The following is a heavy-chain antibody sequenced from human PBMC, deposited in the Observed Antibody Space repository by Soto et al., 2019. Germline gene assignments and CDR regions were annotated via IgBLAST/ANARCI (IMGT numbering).Heavy chain of an antibody. CDR1: GFTFSSYG. D-gene: IGHD3-9*01. J-gene: IGHJ4*02. CDR3: ARERAAYYDILTGYYNPYY. Sequence: QVQLVESGGGVVQPGRSLRLSCAASGFTFSSYGMHWVRQAPGKGLEWVAVIWYDGSNKYYADSVKGRFTISRDNSKNTLYLQMNRLRAEDTAVYYCARERAAYYDILTGYYNPYYWGQGTLVTVSS. CDR2: IWYDGSNK. V-gene: IGHV3-33*01.